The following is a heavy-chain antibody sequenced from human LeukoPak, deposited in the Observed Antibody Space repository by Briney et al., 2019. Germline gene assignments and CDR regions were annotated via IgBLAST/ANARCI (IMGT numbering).Heavy chain of an antibody. CDR3: ARGRGYILY. V-gene: IGHV3-48*03. D-gene: IGHD5-18*01. J-gene: IGHJ4*02. Sequence: GGSLRLSCAASGFAFSGYEMNWVRQAPGKGLEWISYISTTGRTIYYADSVKGRFTISRDNAKNSLYLQMNSLRAEDTAVYYCARGRGYILYWGQGTLVTVSS. CDR2: ISTTGRTI. CDR1: GFAFSGYE.